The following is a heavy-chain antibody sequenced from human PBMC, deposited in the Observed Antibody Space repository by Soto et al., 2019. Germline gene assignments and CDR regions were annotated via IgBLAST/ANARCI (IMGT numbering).Heavy chain of an antibody. Sequence: SETLSLTCVVSGGSLSSYYWSWIRQPPGKGLEWIGYIYYSGSTNYNPSLKSRVTISVDTSKNQFSLKLSSVTAADTAVYYCARSHERGSGSFGYWGQGTLVTVSS. CDR1: GGSLSSYY. J-gene: IGHJ4*02. CDR3: ARSHERGSGSFGY. CDR2: IYYSGST. V-gene: IGHV4-59*01. D-gene: IGHD3-10*01.